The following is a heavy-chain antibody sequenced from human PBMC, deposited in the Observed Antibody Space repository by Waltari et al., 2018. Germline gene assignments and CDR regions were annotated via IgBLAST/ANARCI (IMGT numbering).Heavy chain of an antibody. CDR1: GFSLSSYW. CDR3: ARDLYSGSYSDDY. CDR2: IKQDGPIK. D-gene: IGHD1-26*01. J-gene: IGHJ4*02. V-gene: IGHV3-7*01. Sequence: EVQLVESGGDLVQPGGSLRLSCVASGFSLSSYWMSWVRQAPGKGLEWVANIKQDGPIKGYGGSVKGRFTISRDNAKNSLYLQMNSLRGEDTAVYYCARDLYSGSYSDDYGGQGTLVTVSS.